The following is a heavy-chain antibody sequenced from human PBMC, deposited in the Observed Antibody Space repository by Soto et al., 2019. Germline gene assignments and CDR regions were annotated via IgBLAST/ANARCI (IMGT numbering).Heavy chain of an antibody. Sequence: ASVKLSCKASGYTFTSSYIHWVRQAPGQGLEWMGIINPSGGSTSYAQKFQGRVTMTRDTSTSTVYMELSSLRSEDTAVYYCARDLSFYGDYGVDYWGQGTLVTVSS. CDR3: ARDLSFYGDYGVDY. J-gene: IGHJ4*02. CDR1: GYTFTSSY. CDR2: INPSGGST. D-gene: IGHD4-17*01. V-gene: IGHV1-46*01.